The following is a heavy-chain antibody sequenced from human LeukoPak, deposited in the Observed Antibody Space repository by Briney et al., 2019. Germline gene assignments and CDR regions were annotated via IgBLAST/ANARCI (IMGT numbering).Heavy chain of an antibody. D-gene: IGHD3-22*01. CDR2: INPSGGST. Sequence: ASVKVSCKASGYTFTSYYMHWVRQAPGQGLEWMGMINPSGGSTNYAQKFQGRVTMTRDTSTSTVYMELSSLRSEDTAVYYCARGRTDYYDSSGYCNWGQGTLVTVSS. CDR3: ARGRTDYYDSSGYCN. V-gene: IGHV1-46*01. CDR1: GYTFTSYY. J-gene: IGHJ4*02.